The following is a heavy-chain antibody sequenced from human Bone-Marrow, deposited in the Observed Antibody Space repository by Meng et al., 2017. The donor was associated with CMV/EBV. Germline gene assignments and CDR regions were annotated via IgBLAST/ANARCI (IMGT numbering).Heavy chain of an antibody. V-gene: IGHV3-30-3*01. D-gene: IGHD2-2*02. CDR2: ISYDGSNK. J-gene: IGHJ4*02. CDR1: GFTFSSYA. CDR3: ARVWRYYSSTSCYTSPFGY. Sequence: GESLKISCAASGFTFSSYAMHWVRQAPGKGLEWVAVISYDGSNKYYADSVKGRFTISRDNSKNTLYLQMNSLRAEDTAVYYCARVWRYYSSTSCYTSPFGYWGQGTLVTSPQ.